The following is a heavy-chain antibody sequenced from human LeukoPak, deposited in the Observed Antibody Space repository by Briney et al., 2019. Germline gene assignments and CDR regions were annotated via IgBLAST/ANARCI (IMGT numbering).Heavy chain of an antibody. CDR2: ISGSGDNT. D-gene: IGHD3-10*01. Sequence: GGSLILSCVASGFTFSTYAMSWVRQAPGKGLERVSGISGSGDNTHYADSVKGRFTISRDNSKNTLYHQMNSLRAEDTAVYYCGFLGFGESLDYWGQGTLVTVSS. CDR1: GFTFSTYA. V-gene: IGHV3-23*01. CDR3: GFLGFGESLDY. J-gene: IGHJ4*02.